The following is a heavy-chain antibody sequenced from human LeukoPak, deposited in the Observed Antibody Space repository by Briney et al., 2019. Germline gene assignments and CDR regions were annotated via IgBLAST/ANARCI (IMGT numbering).Heavy chain of an antibody. J-gene: IGHJ4*02. CDR2: ISTSGST. CDR3: ARGYYILTGYFDY. Sequence: SETLSLTCSVSGDSSSSYYWSWIRQPAGKGLEWIGRISTSGSTNYNPSLKSRVTMSVDTSKNQFSLKLSSVTAADTAVYYCARGYYILTGYFDYWGQGTLVTVSS. D-gene: IGHD3-9*01. CDR1: GDSSSSYY. V-gene: IGHV4-4*07.